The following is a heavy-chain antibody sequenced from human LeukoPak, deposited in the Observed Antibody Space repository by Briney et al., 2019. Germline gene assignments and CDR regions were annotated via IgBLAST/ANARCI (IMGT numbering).Heavy chain of an antibody. CDR1: GDSMSDSY. J-gene: IGHJ6*03. CDR2: IYASGST. CDR3: AYAPYYYMDV. Sequence: SETLSLTCTVSGDSMSDSYWSWIRQPAGKGLEWIGRIYASGSTNYNPSLKSRVTLSVDTSKNQFSLKLSSVTAADTAVYYCAYAPYYYMDVWGKGTTVTVSS. V-gene: IGHV4-4*07.